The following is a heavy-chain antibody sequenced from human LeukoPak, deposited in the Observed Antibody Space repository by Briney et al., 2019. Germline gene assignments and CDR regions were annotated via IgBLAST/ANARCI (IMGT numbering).Heavy chain of an antibody. J-gene: IGHJ5*02. CDR3: AREVPGDDCSGGSCYVTNWFDT. V-gene: IGHV1-69*05. D-gene: IGHD2-15*01. CDR2: IIPIFGTA. Sequence: SVKVSCKASGGTFSSYAISWVRQAPGQGLEWMGGIIPIFGTANYAQKLQGRVTITTDESTRTAYMELSSLRSEDTAVYYCAREVPGDDCSGGSCYVTNWFDTWGQGTLVTVSS. CDR1: GGTFSSYA.